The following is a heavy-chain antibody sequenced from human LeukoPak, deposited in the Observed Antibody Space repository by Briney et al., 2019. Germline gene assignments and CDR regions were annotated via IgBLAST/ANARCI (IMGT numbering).Heavy chain of an antibody. D-gene: IGHD3-22*01. V-gene: IGHV3-30*03. Sequence: GGSLRLSCAASGFTFSSYGMHWVRQAPGKGLEWVAVISYDGSNKYYADSVKGRFTISRDNSKNTLHLQMNSLRAEDTAVYYCARGWHSSGHCDAFDIRGQGTMVTVSS. CDR3: ARGWHSSGHCDAFDI. CDR2: ISYDGSNK. CDR1: GFTFSSYG. J-gene: IGHJ3*02.